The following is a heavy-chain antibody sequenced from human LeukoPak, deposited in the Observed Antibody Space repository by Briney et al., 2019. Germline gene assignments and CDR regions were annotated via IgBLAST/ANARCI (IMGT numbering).Heavy chain of an antibody. Sequence: GASVKVSCKASGGTFSSYAISWVRQAPGQGLEWMGGIIPIFGTANYAQKFQGRVTITADESTSTAYMELSSLRSEDTAVYYCATAAPAQYDILTGYYLGYYFDYWGQGTLVTVSS. J-gene: IGHJ4*02. CDR2: IIPIFGTA. D-gene: IGHD3-9*01. CDR3: ATAAPAQYDILTGYYLGYYFDY. V-gene: IGHV1-69*13. CDR1: GGTFSSYA.